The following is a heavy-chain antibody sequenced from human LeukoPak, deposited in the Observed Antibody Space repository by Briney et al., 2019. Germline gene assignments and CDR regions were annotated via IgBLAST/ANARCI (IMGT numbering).Heavy chain of an antibody. CDR3: ARVGYDFWSGYYTMTCYFDF. J-gene: IGHJ4*02. D-gene: IGHD3-3*01. Sequence: PSETLSLTCTVSGGSLSSYYWSWIRQPPGKGLEWVGSIYNSGSTNYNPSPKSRVTISVDTSNNQFSLKLSSVTAADSAVYYCARVGYDFWSGYYTMTCYFDFWGQGTLVTVSS. V-gene: IGHV4-59*01. CDR1: GGSLSSYY. CDR2: IYNSGST.